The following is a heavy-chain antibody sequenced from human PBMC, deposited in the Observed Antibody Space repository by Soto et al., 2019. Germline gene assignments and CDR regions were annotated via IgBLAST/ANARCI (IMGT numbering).Heavy chain of an antibody. Sequence: EVQLVESGGGLVKPGGSLRLSCAASGFTFSYYSMNWVRQAPGKGLEWVSSISSSSSYIYYADSVKGRFTISRDNAKNSLYLQMNSLRAEDTAVYYCARESNYDYISDYWGQGTLVTVSS. CDR1: GFTFSYYS. D-gene: IGHD3-16*01. CDR2: ISSSSSYI. J-gene: IGHJ4*02. V-gene: IGHV3-21*01. CDR3: ARESNYDYISDY.